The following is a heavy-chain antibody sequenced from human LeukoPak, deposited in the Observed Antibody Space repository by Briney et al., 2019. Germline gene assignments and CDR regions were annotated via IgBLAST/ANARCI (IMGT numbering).Heavy chain of an antibody. CDR2: IYSGGST. CDR1: GFTVSSNY. Sequence: PGGSLRLSCAASGFTVSSNYMSWVRQAPGKGLEWVSVIYSGGSTYYTDSVKGRFTISRDNSKNRLYLQMNSLRAEDTAVYYCARRIYCSSTSCYGRMAFDIWGQGTMVTVSS. D-gene: IGHD2-2*01. CDR3: ARRIYCSSTSCYGRMAFDI. V-gene: IGHV3-53*05. J-gene: IGHJ3*02.